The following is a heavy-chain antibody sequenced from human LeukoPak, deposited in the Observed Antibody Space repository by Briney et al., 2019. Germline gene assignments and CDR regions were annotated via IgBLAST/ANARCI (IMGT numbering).Heavy chain of an antibody. CDR2: IIPIFGTA. CDR1: GGTFSSYA. J-gene: IGHJ6*03. CDR3: ARGPKVEMATIDYYYMDV. Sequence: SVKVSCKAPGGTFSSYAISWVRQAPGQGLEWMGGIIPIFGTANYAQKFQGRVTITTDESTSTAYMELSSLRSEDTAVYYCARGPKVEMATIDYYYMDVWGKGTTVTVSS. V-gene: IGHV1-69*05. D-gene: IGHD5-24*01.